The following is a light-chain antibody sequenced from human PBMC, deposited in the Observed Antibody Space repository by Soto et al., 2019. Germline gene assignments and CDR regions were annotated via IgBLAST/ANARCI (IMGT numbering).Light chain of an antibody. Sequence: EVVLTQSPGSLSLWPLEVAGLCFMASQSVNSDLAWYHQKPGQAPRLLISDASNRATGIPDRFSGTGSGTEFTLTISSLQSEDFAVYYCQQYGSSLITFGQGTRLEIK. J-gene: IGKJ5*01. CDR3: QQYGSSLIT. CDR2: DAS. V-gene: IGKV3-20*01. CDR1: QSVNSD.